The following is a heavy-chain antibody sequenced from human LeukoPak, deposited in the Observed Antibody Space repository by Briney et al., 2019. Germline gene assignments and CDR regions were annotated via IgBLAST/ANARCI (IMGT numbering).Heavy chain of an antibody. CDR1: GFTFSSYA. CDR3: ARANFSELEVGDY. D-gene: IGHD1-7*01. Sequence: PGGSLRLSCAASGFTFSSYAMHWVRQAPGKGLEWVAVISYDGSNKYYADSVKGRFTISRDNSKNTLYLQMNSLRAEDTAVYYCARANFSELEVGDYWGQGTLVTVSS. CDR2: ISYDGSNK. J-gene: IGHJ4*02. V-gene: IGHV3-30*04.